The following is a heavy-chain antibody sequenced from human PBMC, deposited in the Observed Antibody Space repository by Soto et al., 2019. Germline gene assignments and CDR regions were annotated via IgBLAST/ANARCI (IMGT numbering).Heavy chain of an antibody. Sequence: EVQLVQSGAEVKKPGEPLRISCKGSGYSFTSYWISWVRQMPGKGLEWMGRIDPSDSYTNSRPSFQGHVTISADKSISTAYLQWSSLQASDTALYYCARLFPARVRGVIGWFDPWGQGTLVTVSS. CDR1: GYSFTSYW. CDR3: ARLFPARVRGVIGWFDP. V-gene: IGHV5-10-1*01. CDR2: IDPSDSYT. J-gene: IGHJ5*02. D-gene: IGHD3-10*01.